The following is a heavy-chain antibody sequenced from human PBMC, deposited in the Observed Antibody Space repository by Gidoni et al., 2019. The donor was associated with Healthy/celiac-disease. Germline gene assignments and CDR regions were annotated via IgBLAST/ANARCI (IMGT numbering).Heavy chain of an antibody. V-gene: IGHV4-34*01. CDR1: GGSFSGYY. CDR3: ARCDYSNYGYYYYYMDV. CDR2: INHSGST. Sequence: QVQLQQWGAGLLKPSETLSLTCAVYGGSFSGYYWSWIRQPPGKGLEWIGEINHSGSTNYNPSLKSRVTISVDTSKNQFSLKLSSVTAADTAVYYCARCDYSNYGYYYYYMDVWGKGTTVTVSS. J-gene: IGHJ6*03. D-gene: IGHD4-4*01.